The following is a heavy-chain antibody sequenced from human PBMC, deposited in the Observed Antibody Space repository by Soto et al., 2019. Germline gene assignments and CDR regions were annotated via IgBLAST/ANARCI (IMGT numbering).Heavy chain of an antibody. D-gene: IGHD6-19*01. CDR3: AKDGIWYSSPLDY. V-gene: IGHV3-23*01. J-gene: IGHJ4*01. CDR1: GFTFSSYA. Sequence: GGSLRLSCAASGFTFSSYAMSWVRQAPGKGLEWVSAISGSASSTYYGYSVKACFTISSGNSKNTLYLRMNSQRVEDTAVHYGAKDGIWYSSPLDYWGQGTPVTVSS. CDR2: ISGSASST.